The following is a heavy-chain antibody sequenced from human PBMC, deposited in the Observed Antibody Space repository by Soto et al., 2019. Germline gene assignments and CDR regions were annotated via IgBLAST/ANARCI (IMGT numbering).Heavy chain of an antibody. J-gene: IGHJ6*02. CDR3: ARDIDFWSGYSFRGADYGMDV. V-gene: IGHV1-18*01. D-gene: IGHD3-3*01. CDR1: GYTFTSYG. Sequence: VASVKVSCKASGYTFTSYGISWVRQAPGQGLEWMGWISAYNGNTNYAQKLQGRVTMTTDTSTSTAYMELRSLRSDDTAVYYCARDIDFWSGYSFRGADYGMDVWGQGTTVTVSS. CDR2: ISAYNGNT.